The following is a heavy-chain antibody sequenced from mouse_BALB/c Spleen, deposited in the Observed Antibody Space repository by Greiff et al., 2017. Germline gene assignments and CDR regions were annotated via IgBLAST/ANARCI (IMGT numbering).Heavy chain of an antibody. J-gene: IGHJ4*01. Sequence: EVQLQQSGPGLVKPSQSLSLTCTVTGYSITSDYAWNWIRQFPGNKLEWMGYISYSGSTSYNPSLKSRISITRDTSKNQFFLQLNSVTTEDTATYYCASMDYWGQGTSVTVSS. CDR2: ISYSGST. CDR1: GYSITSDYA. V-gene: IGHV3-2*02. CDR3: ASMDY.